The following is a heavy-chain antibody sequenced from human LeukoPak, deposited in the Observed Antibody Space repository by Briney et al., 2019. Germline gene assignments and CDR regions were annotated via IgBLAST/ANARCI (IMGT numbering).Heavy chain of an antibody. CDR1: GYTFTSYC. V-gene: IGHV1-2*02. Sequence: ASVKVSCKASGYTFTSYCMHWVRQAPGQGLEWMGCVNPNSGDTNYAQKFQGRVTMTWDTSISTAYMDLARLRSDDTAVYYCAVGLDIAMPGKVPTGWGQGTLVTVSS. J-gene: IGHJ4*02. D-gene: IGHD6-19*01. CDR2: VNPNSGDT. CDR3: AVGLDIAMPGKVPTG.